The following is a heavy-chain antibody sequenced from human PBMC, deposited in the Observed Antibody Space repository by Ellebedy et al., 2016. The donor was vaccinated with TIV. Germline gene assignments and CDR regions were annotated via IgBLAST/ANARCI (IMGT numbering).Heavy chain of an antibody. CDR3: ARGFARGYIYGYGDY. J-gene: IGHJ4*02. D-gene: IGHD5-18*01. Sequence: AASVKVSCKASGYTFIDYYMHWVRQAPGQGLEWMGWINHNSGGTNYAQKFQGWVTMTRDTSISTAYMELTRLTSDDTAVYYCARGFARGYIYGYGDYWGQGTLVTVSS. V-gene: IGHV1-2*04. CDR1: GYTFIDYY. CDR2: INHNSGGT.